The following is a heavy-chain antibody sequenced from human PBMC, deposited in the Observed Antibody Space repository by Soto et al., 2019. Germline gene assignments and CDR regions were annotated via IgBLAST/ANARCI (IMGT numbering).Heavy chain of an antibody. CDR2: IYYSGST. J-gene: IGHJ6*03. CDR3: ARGGHYDFWSGYYSPRYYYYYYYMDV. D-gene: IGHD3-3*01. Sequence: PSETPSLTCTVCGGSICSYYWSWIRQQPGKGLEWIGYIYYSGSTNYNPSLKSRVTISVDTSKNQFSLKLSSVTAADTAVYYCARGGHYDFWSGYYSPRYYYYYYYMDVWGKGTTVTVSS. CDR1: GGSICSYY. V-gene: IGHV4-59*01.